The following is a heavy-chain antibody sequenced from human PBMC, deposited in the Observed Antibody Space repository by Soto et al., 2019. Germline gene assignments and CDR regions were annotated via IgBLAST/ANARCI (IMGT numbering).Heavy chain of an antibody. J-gene: IGHJ2*01. CDR3: ARATACSSTSCYARGKGRRYFDL. Sequence: QVQLQQWGAGLLKPSETLSLTCAVYGGSFSGYYWSWIRQPPGKGLEWIGEINHSGSTNYNPSLKSRVTISVDTSKHQFSLTLSSVTAADTAVYYCARATACSSTSCYARGKGRRYFDLWGRGTLVTVSS. CDR2: INHSGST. D-gene: IGHD2-2*01. V-gene: IGHV4-34*01. CDR1: GGSFSGYY.